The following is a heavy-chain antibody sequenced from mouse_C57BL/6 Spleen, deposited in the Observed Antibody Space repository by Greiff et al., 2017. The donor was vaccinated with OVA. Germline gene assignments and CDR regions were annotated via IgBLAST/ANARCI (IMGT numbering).Heavy chain of an antibody. D-gene: IGHD2-3*01. Sequence: EVHLVESGGGLVKPGGSLKLSCAASGFTFSSYTMSWVRQTPEKRLEWVATISGGGGNTYYPDSVKGRFTISRDNAKNTLYLQMSSLRSEDTALYYCARGGYYADYWGQGTTLTVSS. CDR3: ARGGYYADY. V-gene: IGHV5-9*01. J-gene: IGHJ2*01. CDR2: ISGGGGNT. CDR1: GFTFSSYT.